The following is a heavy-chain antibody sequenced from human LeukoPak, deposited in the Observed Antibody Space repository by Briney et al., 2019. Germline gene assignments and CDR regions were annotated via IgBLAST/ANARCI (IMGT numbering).Heavy chain of an antibody. V-gene: IGHV1-69*13. Sequence: GASVKVSCKASGGTFISYAISWVRQAPGQGLEWMGGIIPIFGTANYAQKFQGRVTITADESTSTAYMELSSLRSEDTAVYYCARSRGSCYSCGDYWGQGTLVTVSS. CDR2: IIPIFGTA. CDR3: ARSRGSCYSCGDY. J-gene: IGHJ4*02. D-gene: IGHD2-15*01. CDR1: GGTFISYA.